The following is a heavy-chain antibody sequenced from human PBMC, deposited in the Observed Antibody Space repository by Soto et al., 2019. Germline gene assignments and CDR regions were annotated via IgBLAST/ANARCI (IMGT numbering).Heavy chain of an antibody. Sequence: SQTLSLTCAISGDNVSSNSAAWNWIRQSPSRGLEWLGRTYYRSKWYNDYAVSVKSRITINPDTSKNQFSLQLNSVTPEDTAVYYCARDLAVAGKDYYYGMDVWGQGTTVTVSS. D-gene: IGHD6-19*01. CDR1: GDNVSSNSAA. CDR3: ARDLAVAGKDYYYGMDV. V-gene: IGHV6-1*01. CDR2: TYYRSKWYN. J-gene: IGHJ6*02.